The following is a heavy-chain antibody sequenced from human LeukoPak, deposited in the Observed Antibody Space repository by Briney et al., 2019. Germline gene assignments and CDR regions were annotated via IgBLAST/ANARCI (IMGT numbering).Heavy chain of an antibody. J-gene: IGHJ4*02. Sequence: GGSLRLSCVASGFTFSSYSMNWVRQAPGKGLEWVSSISSSSSYIYYADSVKGRFTISRDNAKNSLYLQMNSLRAEDTAVYYCARGRRIAAAGLYYFDYWGQGTLVTVSS. CDR3: ARGRRIAAAGLYYFDY. CDR1: GFTFSSYS. D-gene: IGHD6-13*01. CDR2: ISSSSSYI. V-gene: IGHV3-21*01.